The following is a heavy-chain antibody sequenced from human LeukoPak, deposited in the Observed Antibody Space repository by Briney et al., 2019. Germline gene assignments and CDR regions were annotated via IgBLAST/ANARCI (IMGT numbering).Heavy chain of an antibody. CDR2: IGIDSGNT. Sequence: PGGSLRLSCTASGFPFIEYSMNWVRQAPGKGLEWISYIGIDSGNTKYADSVRGRFTISADKAKNSLYLQMNGLRVENTAVYYCARDHNYAFDNWGQGTLVSVSS. V-gene: IGHV3-48*01. CDR1: GFPFIEYS. CDR3: ARDHNYAFDN. D-gene: IGHD1-1*01. J-gene: IGHJ4*02.